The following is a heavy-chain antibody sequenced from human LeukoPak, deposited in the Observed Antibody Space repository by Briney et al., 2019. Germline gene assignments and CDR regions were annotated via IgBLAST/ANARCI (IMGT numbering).Heavy chain of an antibody. CDR2: IRSKSNSYAT. J-gene: IGHJ5*02. CDR1: GFTFSGSA. CDR3: TRLFAGNWFDP. V-gene: IGHV3-73*01. Sequence: GGSLRLSCAASGFTFSGSAMDWVRQASGKGLEWVGRIRSKSNSYATAYAASVKGKFTISRDDSQNTAYLQMNSLKTEDTAVYYCTRLFAGNWFDPWGQGTLVIVSS.